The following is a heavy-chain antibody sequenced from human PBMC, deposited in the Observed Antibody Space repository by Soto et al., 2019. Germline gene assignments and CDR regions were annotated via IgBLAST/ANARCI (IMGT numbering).Heavy chain of an antibody. V-gene: IGHV3-48*02. D-gene: IGHD2-15*01. CDR3: ARGLKRRYCSGGSCYPLSSSGDAFDI. Sequence: EVQLVESGGGLVQPGGSLRLSCAASGFTFSSYSMNWVRQAPGKGLEWVSYISSSSSTIYYADSVKGRFTISRDNAKNSLYLQMHSVRDEDTAVYYCARGLKRRYCSGGSCYPLSSSGDAFDIWGQGTMVTVSS. CDR1: GFTFSSYS. J-gene: IGHJ3*02. CDR2: ISSSSSTI.